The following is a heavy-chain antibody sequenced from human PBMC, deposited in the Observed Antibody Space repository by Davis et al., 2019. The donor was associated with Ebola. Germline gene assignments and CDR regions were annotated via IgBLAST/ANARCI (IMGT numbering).Heavy chain of an antibody. D-gene: IGHD3-22*01. CDR3: ARDRDYYDSSAYHPRGWFDL. J-gene: IGHJ5*02. CDR2: ISHDETNT. CDR1: GFTFSDSG. V-gene: IGHV3-30*03. Sequence: PGGSLRLSCVVSGFTFSDSGMHWVRQAPGKGLEWVAFISHDETNTYYADSVKGRFTISRDNAKNSLYLQMNSLRAEDTAVYYCARDRDYYDSSAYHPRGWFDLWGQGTLVTVSS.